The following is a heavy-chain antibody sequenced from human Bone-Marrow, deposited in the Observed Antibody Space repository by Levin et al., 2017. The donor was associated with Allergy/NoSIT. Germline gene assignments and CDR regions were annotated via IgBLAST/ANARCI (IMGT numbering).Heavy chain of an antibody. CDR3: ARGNKDIVVVPARYYYYYYMDV. D-gene: IGHD2-2*01. Sequence: RASETLSLTCAASGFTVSSNYMSWVRQAPGKGLEWVSVIYSGGSTYYADSVKGRFTISRDNSKNTLYLQMNSLRAEDTAVYYCARGNKDIVVVPARYYYYYYMDVWGKGTTVTVSS. CDR2: IYSGGST. J-gene: IGHJ6*03. V-gene: IGHV3-53*01. CDR1: GFTVSSNY.